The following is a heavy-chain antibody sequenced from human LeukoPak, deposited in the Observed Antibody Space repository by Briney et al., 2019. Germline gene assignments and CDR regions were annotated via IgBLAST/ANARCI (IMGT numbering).Heavy chain of an antibody. D-gene: IGHD3-22*01. J-gene: IGHJ4*02. Sequence: GGSLRLSCLTSGFTLSTNAMSWVRQAPGKGLEWVANIKEDGTKKNYVDSVKGRFTISRDNAKNSLYLQMSSLRAEDTAVYYCATPLDYYDSSGYHQGGDWGQGTLVTVSS. V-gene: IGHV3-7*03. CDR3: ATPLDYYDSSGYHQGGD. CDR2: IKEDGTKK. CDR1: GFTLSTNA.